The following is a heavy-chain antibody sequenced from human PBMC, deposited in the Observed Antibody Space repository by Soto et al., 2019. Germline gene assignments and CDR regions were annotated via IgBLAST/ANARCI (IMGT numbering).Heavy chain of an antibody. CDR3: ARGVNTGILDY. J-gene: IGHJ4*02. V-gene: IGHV4-59*01. CDR1: GGSTSSYY. Sequence: PSETLSLTCTGSGGSTSSYYWSWIRQPPGKGLEWIGYIYYSGSTNYNPSLKSRVTISVDTSKNQFSLKLSSVTAADTAVYYCARGVNTGILDYWGQGTLVTVSS. D-gene: IGHD3-22*01. CDR2: IYYSGST.